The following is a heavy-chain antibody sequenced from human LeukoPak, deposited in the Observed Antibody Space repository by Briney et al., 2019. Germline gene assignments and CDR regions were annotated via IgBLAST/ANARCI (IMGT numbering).Heavy chain of an antibody. CDR3: ARGHYDVLAASYKWTPDY. D-gene: IGHD3-9*01. V-gene: IGHV3-21*01. Sequence: NPGGSLRLSCAASGFTFNTFNMNWVRQAPGKGLEWVSSITSGGDYIYYADSVKGRLTTSRDNAKNSLSPQLNSLRVEDTAVYYCARGHYDVLAASYKWTPDYWGQGTLVNVSS. J-gene: IGHJ4*02. CDR1: GFTFNTFN. CDR2: ITSGGDYI.